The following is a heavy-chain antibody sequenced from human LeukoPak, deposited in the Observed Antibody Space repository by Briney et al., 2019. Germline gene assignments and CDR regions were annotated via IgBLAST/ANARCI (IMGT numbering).Heavy chain of an antibody. CDR3: ARGRDGYGYNWFDP. V-gene: IGHV4-30-4*01. J-gene: IGHJ5*02. Sequence: SETLSLTCTVSGGPISSGDYYWSWIRQPPGTGLEWIGYIYYSGSTYYNPSLKSRVTISVDTSKNQFSLKLSSVTAADTAVYYCARGRDGYGYNWFDPWGQGTLVTVSS. D-gene: IGHD5-24*01. CDR2: IYYSGST. CDR1: GGPISSGDYY.